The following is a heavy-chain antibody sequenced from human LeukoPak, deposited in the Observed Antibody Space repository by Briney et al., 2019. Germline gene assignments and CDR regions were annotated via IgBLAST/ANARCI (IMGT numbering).Heavy chain of an antibody. D-gene: IGHD3-10*01. Sequence: GGSLRLSCAASRFTFSSYWMTWVRQAPGKGLEWVANIKEDGSEKYYVDSVKGRFTISRDNAKNSLYLQMNSLRAEDTALYYCASNHGSGSYYNGIDYWGQGTLVTVSS. J-gene: IGHJ4*02. CDR3: ASNHGSGSYYNGIDY. V-gene: IGHV3-7*03. CDR1: RFTFSSYW. CDR2: IKEDGSEK.